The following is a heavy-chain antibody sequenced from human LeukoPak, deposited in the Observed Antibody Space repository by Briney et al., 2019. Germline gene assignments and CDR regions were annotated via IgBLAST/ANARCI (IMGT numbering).Heavy chain of an antibody. V-gene: IGHV4-61*02. CDR2: IYTSGST. CDR3: ARERELPLSDAFDI. CDR1: GGSISSGSYY. Sequence: SETLSLTCTVSGGSISSGSYYWSWIRQPAGKGLEWIGRIYTSGSTNYNPSLKSRVTISVDTSKNQFSLKLSSVTAADTVVYYCARERELPLSDAFDIWGQGTMVTVSS. J-gene: IGHJ3*02. D-gene: IGHD1-26*01.